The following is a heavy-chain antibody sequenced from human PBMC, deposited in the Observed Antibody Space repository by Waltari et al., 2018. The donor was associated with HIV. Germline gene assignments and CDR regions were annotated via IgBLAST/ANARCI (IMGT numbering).Heavy chain of an antibody. CDR1: GGSITSYS. CDR2: IYYSGRT. Sequence: QVELQESGPGLVKPSATLSHTCTVSGGSITSYSWRWIRQSPGLGLEWIGHIYYSGRTTYNPSLKGRVIMSLDTSKNHISLNLRSLSAADTAVYYCARDLVVAAAEGFDPWGQGILVTVSS. J-gene: IGHJ5*02. V-gene: IGHV4-59*01. D-gene: IGHD2-15*01. CDR3: ARDLVVAAAEGFDP.